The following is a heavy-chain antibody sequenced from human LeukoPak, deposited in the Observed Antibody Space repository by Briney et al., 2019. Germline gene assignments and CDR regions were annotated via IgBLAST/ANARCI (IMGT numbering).Heavy chain of an antibody. CDR1: GFTFSSFA. CDR3: AKTGGPWD. D-gene: IGHD7-27*01. J-gene: IGHJ4*02. CDR2: ITGSGSGA. Sequence: GGSLRLSCAASGFTFSSFAINWVRQAPGKGLEWVSVITGSGSGADYADSVKGRFTISRDNSQNTVHLQMNSLRAEDTAVYYCAKTGGPWDWGQGTLVTVSS. V-gene: IGHV3-23*01.